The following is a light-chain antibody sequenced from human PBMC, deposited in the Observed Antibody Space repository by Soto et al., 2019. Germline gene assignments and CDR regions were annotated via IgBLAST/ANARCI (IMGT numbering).Light chain of an antibody. Sequence: QSVLTQPASVSGSPGQSITISCTGSSSDVGGYNYVSWYQQHPGKAPKLMIYEVSNRPSGISNRFSGSKSGNMASLTLSGLQAEDEADYYCSSYTSSSTLVFGGGTQLTVL. CDR3: SSYTSSSTLV. CDR1: SSDVGGYNY. V-gene: IGLV2-14*01. CDR2: EVS. J-gene: IGLJ2*01.